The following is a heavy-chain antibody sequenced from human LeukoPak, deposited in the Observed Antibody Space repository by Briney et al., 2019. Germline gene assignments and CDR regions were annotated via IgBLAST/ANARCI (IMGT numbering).Heavy chain of an antibody. CDR2: IRYDGNNL. D-gene: IGHD1-14*01. CDR3: AKDNPLDY. CDR1: GFTFSNYG. Sequence: TGGSLRLSCSASGFTFSNYGMLWVRQAPGKGLEWVAFIRYDGNNLLYADSVKGRFTISRDNSKNTLYLHIKSLRAEDTAVYYCAKDNPLDYWGQGTLVTVSS. V-gene: IGHV3-30*02. J-gene: IGHJ4*02.